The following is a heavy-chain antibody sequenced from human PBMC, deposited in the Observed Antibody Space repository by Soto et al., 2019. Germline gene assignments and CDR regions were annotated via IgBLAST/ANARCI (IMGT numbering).Heavy chain of an antibody. CDR3: ARVNIPNWFDP. D-gene: IGHD2-2*01. CDR2: IYYSGST. V-gene: IGHV4-30-4*01. CDR1: GGSISSGGYY. J-gene: IGHJ5*02. Sequence: SETLSLTCTVSGGSISSGGYYWSWIRQPPGKGLEWIGYIYYSGSTYYNPSLKSRVTISVGTSKNQFSLKLSSVTAADTAVYYCARVNIPNWFDPWGQGTLVTVSS.